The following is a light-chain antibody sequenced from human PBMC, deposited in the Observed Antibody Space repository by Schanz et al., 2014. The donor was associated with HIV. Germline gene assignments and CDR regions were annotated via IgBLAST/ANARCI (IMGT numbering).Light chain of an antibody. CDR3: QSYDSGLSGWV. J-gene: IGLJ3*02. Sequence: HSVLTQPPSASGTPGQRVTLSCSGSSSNLGSNTVNWYQQLPGTAPKLLIYNSYHRPSGVPDRFSGSKSGTSASLAITGLQAEDEADYYCQSYDSGLSGWVFGGGTKLTVL. CDR2: NSY. CDR1: SSNLGSNT. V-gene: IGLV1-44*01.